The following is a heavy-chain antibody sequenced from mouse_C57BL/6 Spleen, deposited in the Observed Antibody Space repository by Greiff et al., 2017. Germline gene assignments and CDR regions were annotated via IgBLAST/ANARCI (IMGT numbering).Heavy chain of an antibody. J-gene: IGHJ2*01. CDR3: ARKGDSSGYVNYFDD. Sequence: QVQLQQSGPELVKPGASVKISCKASGYAFSSSWMNWVKQRPGKGLEWIGRIYPGDGDTNYNGKFKGKATLTADKSSSTAYMQLSSLTSEDSAVYFCARKGDSSGYVNYFDDWGQGTTLTVSS. CDR1: GYAFSSSW. V-gene: IGHV1-82*01. D-gene: IGHD3-2*02. CDR2: IYPGDGDT.